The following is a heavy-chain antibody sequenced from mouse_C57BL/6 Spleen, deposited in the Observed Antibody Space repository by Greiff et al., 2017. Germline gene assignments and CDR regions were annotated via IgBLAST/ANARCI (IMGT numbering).Heavy chain of an antibody. Sequence: QVQLQQPGAELVMPGASVKLSCKASGYTFTSYWMHWVKQRPGQGLEWIGEIDPSDSYTNYTQKFKGKSTLTVDKSSSTAYMQLNSLTSEDSAVCYCARENYYSSSYRYFEVWGTGTTVTVSS. CDR1: GYTFTSYW. D-gene: IGHD1-1*01. CDR3: ARENYYSSSYRYFEV. J-gene: IGHJ1*03. V-gene: IGHV1-69*01. CDR2: IDPSDSYT.